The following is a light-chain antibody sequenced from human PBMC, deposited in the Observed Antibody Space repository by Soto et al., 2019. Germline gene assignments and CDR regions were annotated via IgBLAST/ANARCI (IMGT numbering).Light chain of an antibody. CDR3: QQYDNLPIT. CDR1: QGISSY. Sequence: AIRMTQSPSSFSASTGDRVTITCRASQGISSYLAWYQQKPGKAPKLLIYAASTLQSGVPSRFSGSGSGTDFTLTITSLQPEDVATYFCQQYDNLPITFGQGTRLDIK. J-gene: IGKJ5*01. V-gene: IGKV1-8*01. CDR2: AAS.